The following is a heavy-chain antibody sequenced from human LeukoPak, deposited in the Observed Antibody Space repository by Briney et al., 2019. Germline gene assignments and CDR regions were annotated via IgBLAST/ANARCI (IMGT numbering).Heavy chain of an antibody. D-gene: IGHD3-22*01. CDR2: IYYSGST. Sequence: PSETLSLTCTVSGGSISTYYWSWIRQPPGKGLEWIGYIYYSGSTYYNPSLKSRVTISVDTSKNQFSLKLSSVTAADTAVYYCARAPYDTPLGYMDVWGKGTTVTVSS. CDR3: ARAPYDTPLGYMDV. J-gene: IGHJ6*03. V-gene: IGHV4-59*12. CDR1: GGSISTYY.